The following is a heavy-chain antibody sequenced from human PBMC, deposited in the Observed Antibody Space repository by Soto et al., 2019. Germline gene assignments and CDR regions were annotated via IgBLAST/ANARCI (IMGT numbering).Heavy chain of an antibody. CDR1: GFPLSDYY. V-gene: IGHV3-11*01. Sequence: QVQLVESGGGLVKPGGSLRLSCAASGFPLSDYYMTWMRQAPGKGLEWVSYISSSGSTIYYADSVKGRFTVSRDNAQNSLYLQMDSLRAEDTAVYSCAIDVSVVIARSAVDLWGQGTMVNVSS. CDR2: ISSSGSTI. J-gene: IGHJ3*01. CDR3: AIDVSVVIARSAVDL. D-gene: IGHD6-6*01.